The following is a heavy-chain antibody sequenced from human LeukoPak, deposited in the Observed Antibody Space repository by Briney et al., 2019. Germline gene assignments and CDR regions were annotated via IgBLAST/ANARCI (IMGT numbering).Heavy chain of an antibody. D-gene: IGHD6-19*01. CDR1: GGSISTYY. V-gene: IGHV4-4*08. J-gene: IGHJ5*02. CDR2: ISASGGT. CDR3: ARSPHNSAWYEKWFDP. Sequence: PSETLSLTCTVSGGSISTYYWSWIRQSPGKGLEWIADISASGGTNYNPSLESRVTVSIDSSKNQFSLQLSSVTAADTAVFYCARSPHNSAWYEKWFDPWGQGTLVTVSS.